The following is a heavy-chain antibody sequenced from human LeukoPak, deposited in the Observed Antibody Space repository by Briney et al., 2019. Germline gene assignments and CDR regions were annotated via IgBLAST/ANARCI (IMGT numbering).Heavy chain of an antibody. D-gene: IGHD5-18*01. V-gene: IGHV3-23*01. CDR3: AKNVDTAYGSGYYYYYMDV. J-gene: IGHJ6*03. Sequence: PGGSLRLSCAASGFTFSSYSMNWVRQAPGKGLEWVSAISGSGGSTYYADSVKGRFTISRDNSKNTLYLQMNSLRAEDTAVYYCAKNVDTAYGSGYYYYYMDVWGKGTTVTVSS. CDR2: ISGSGGST. CDR1: GFTFSSYS.